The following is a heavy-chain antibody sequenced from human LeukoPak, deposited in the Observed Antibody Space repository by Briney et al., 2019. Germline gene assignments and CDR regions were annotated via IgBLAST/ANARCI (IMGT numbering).Heavy chain of an antibody. Sequence: SETLSLTCTFSGGSINNYYWSWIRQPPGKGLEWIGNVHFSGSTTYNPSLKSRVTISVDTSKNQFSLKVVSVTAADTAVYYCARAPTWDRYYFDYWGQETLVTVSS. CDR1: GGSINNYY. CDR2: VHFSGST. J-gene: IGHJ4*02. V-gene: IGHV4-59*01. D-gene: IGHD1-26*01. CDR3: ARAPTWDRYYFDY.